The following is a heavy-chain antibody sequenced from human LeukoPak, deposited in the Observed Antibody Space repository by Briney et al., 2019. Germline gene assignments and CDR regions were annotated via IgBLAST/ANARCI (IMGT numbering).Heavy chain of an antibody. CDR1: GVSVSRSDYY. CDR2: IYYNGNT. D-gene: IGHD5-18*01. Sequence: KPSETLSLTCTVSGVSVSRSDYYWGWIRQPPGKGLEWIGNIYYNGNTYYNPSLKSRVTITVDTSKNQFSLKLSSVTAADTAVYYCAKTYRARGYTYGYFDYWGQGTLVTVSS. CDR3: AKTYRARGYTYGYFDY. V-gene: IGHV4-39*01. J-gene: IGHJ4*02.